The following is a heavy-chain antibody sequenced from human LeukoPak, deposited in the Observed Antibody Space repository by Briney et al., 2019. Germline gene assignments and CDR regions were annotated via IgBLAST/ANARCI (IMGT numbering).Heavy chain of an antibody. D-gene: IGHD2-2*01. J-gene: IGHJ4*02. CDR1: GFTFSSYA. CDR2: ISSNGGST. CDR3: VKGYCSSTSCLIDY. V-gene: IGHV3-64D*06. Sequence: GGSLRLSCSASGFTFSSYAMHWVRRAPGKGLEYVSAISSNGGSTYYADSVKGRFTISRDNSKNTLYLQMSSLRAEDTAVYYCVKGYCSSTSCLIDYWGQGTLVTVSS.